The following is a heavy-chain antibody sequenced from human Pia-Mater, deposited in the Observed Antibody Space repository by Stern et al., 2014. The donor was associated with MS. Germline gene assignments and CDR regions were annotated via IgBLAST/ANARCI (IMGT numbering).Heavy chain of an antibody. Sequence: EVQLVQSGGGLVQPGGSLRLSCAFSQLTFSFHAMSWVRQATGKGLEWVSGMSGNGDEKYYGDSGKGRFTISRDNSKETVFLQLNNVRAEDTAVYYCAKGNTYFFDTSDAAPGYWGQGTLVTVSS. J-gene: IGHJ1*01. CDR3: AKGNTYFFDTSDAAPGY. CDR1: QLTFSFHA. V-gene: IGHV3-23*04. D-gene: IGHD3-22*01. CDR2: MSGNGDEK.